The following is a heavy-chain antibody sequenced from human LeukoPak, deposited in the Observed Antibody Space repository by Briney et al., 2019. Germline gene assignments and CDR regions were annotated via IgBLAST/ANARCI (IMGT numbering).Heavy chain of an antibody. Sequence: GGSLRLSCAVSGITLSHYGMSWVRQAPGKGLEWVAGISGSGGRTTYADSVKGRFTISRDNPKNTLYLQMSSLGVEDTAVYFCARRGVVIRVILVGFHKEAYYFDSWGQGALVTVSS. V-gene: IGHV3-23*01. D-gene: IGHD3-22*01. J-gene: IGHJ4*02. CDR2: ISGSGGRT. CDR3: ARRGVVIRVILVGFHKEAYYFDS. CDR1: GITLSHYG.